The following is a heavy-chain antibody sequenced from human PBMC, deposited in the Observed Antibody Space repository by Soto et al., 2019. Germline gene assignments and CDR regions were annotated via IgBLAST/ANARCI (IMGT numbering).Heavy chain of an antibody. Sequence: QVQLVESGGGVVPPGRSLRLSCAASGFAFSSYAIHWVRQAPGKGLEWVAVISYDGSIKYYADSVKGRLTISRDNSKNTLYLQMNSLRPEDTSLYYCARGRSCSSSTCYVGFDYWGQGTLVTVSS. CDR2: ISYDGSIK. CDR1: GFAFSSYA. CDR3: ARGRSCSSSTCYVGFDY. D-gene: IGHD2-2*01. V-gene: IGHV3-30-3*01. J-gene: IGHJ4*02.